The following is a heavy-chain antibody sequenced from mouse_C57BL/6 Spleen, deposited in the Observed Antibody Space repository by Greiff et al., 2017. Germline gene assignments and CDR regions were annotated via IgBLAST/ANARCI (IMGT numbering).Heavy chain of an antibody. CDR1: GFTFSSYT. D-gene: IGHD1-1*01. J-gene: IGHJ1*03. V-gene: IGHV5-9*01. CDR3: ARHESYHGGSDEGWYFDV. Sequence: EVPGVESGGGLVKPGGSLKLSCAASGFTFSSYTMSWVRQTPEKRLEWVATISGGGGNTYYPDSVKGRFTISRDNVKKDLYLQMGRLGSEDTALDDCARHESYHGGSDEGWYFDVWGTGTTVTVSS. CDR2: ISGGGGNT.